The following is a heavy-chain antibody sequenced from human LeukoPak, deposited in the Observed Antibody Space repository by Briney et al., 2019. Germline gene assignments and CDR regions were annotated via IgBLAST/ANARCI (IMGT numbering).Heavy chain of an antibody. D-gene: IGHD4-17*01. CDR2: ISWNSGSI. Sequence: GGSLRLSCAASGFTFDDYAMHWVRQAPGKGLEWVSGISWNSGSIGYADSVEGRFTISRDNAKNSLYLQMNSLRAEDTALYYCAKERYGDYGAFDYWGQGTLVTVSS. CDR1: GFTFDDYA. V-gene: IGHV3-9*01. CDR3: AKERYGDYGAFDY. J-gene: IGHJ4*02.